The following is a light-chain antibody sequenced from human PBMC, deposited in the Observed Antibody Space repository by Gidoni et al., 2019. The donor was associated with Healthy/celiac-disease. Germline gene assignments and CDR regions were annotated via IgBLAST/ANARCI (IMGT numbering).Light chain of an antibody. J-gene: IGLJ3*02. CDR3: AAWDDSLSGHWV. CDR2: RNN. Sequence: QSVLTPPPSASGTPGQRVTISCSGSSSNIGSNYVYWYQQLPGTAPKLLIDRNNQRPSGVTDRFSGAKAGTSASLAISGLRSEDEADYYCAAWDDSLSGHWVFGGGTKLTVL. CDR1: SSNIGSNY. V-gene: IGLV1-47*01.